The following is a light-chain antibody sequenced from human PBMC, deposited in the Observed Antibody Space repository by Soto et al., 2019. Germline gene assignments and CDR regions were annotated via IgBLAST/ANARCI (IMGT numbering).Light chain of an antibody. J-gene: IGKJ5*01. CDR3: QQYGSSSIT. V-gene: IGKV3-20*01. CDR1: QNIRSN. Sequence: EIVLTQSPGTLSLSPGERATLSCRASQNIRSNVAWYQQRPGQAPRLLIFGASVRATGVPDRFSGSGSGTDFTLIISRLEPEDFAVYYCQQYGSSSITFGQGTRLEIK. CDR2: GAS.